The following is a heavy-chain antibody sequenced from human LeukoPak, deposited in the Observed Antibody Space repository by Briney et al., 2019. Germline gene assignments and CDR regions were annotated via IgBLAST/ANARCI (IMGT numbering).Heavy chain of an antibody. CDR3: ARDRGSYYGGGFDY. CDR2: ISSSSSYI. Sequence: KPGGSLRLSCAASGFTFSTYSMNWVRQPPGKGLEWVSFISSSSSYIYYADSVKGRFTISRDNAKNSLYLQMNSLRAEDTAVYYCARDRGSYYGGGFDYWGQGTLVTVSS. CDR1: GFTFSTYS. J-gene: IGHJ4*02. V-gene: IGHV3-21*01. D-gene: IGHD1-26*01.